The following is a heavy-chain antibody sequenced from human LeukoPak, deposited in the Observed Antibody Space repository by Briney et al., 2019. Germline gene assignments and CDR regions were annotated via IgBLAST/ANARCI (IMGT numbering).Heavy chain of an antibody. Sequence: QSGGSLRLSCAASGFTFSSYWMHWVRQAPGKGLVWVSRINSDGSSTSYADSVKGRFTISRDNAKNTLYLQMNSLRAEDTAVYYCARDWFDFWSGRHDAFDIWGQGTMVTVSS. J-gene: IGHJ3*02. CDR1: GFTFSSYW. D-gene: IGHD3-3*01. V-gene: IGHV3-74*01. CDR3: ARDWFDFWSGRHDAFDI. CDR2: INSDGSST.